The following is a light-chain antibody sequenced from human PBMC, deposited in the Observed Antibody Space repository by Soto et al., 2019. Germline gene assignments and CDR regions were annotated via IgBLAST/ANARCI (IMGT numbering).Light chain of an antibody. J-gene: IGLJ1*01. CDR1: SSDVGGYNS. CDR3: CSYAGSYTYV. CDR2: DVS. V-gene: IGLV2-11*01. Sequence: QSVLTQPRSVSGSPGQSVTISCTGSSSDVGGYNSVSWYQQHPGKAPKLMIYDVSKRPSGVPDRFSGSKSGNTASLTISGLRAEDVTDYYCCSYAGSYTYVFGTGTKVTVL.